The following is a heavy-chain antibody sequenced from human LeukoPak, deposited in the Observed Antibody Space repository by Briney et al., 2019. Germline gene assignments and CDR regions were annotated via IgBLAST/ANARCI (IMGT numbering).Heavy chain of an antibody. Sequence: GSLRLSCTVSSDSISSTNHNWGCLRQPPGKGPEWIGNIYFSGTSYYNPSLKSRVIISVDTSKSQFSLKLNSVTAADTAVYYCARHAWGLNAFDVWGRGTMVIVSS. V-gene: IGHV4-39*01. J-gene: IGHJ3*01. D-gene: IGHD3-16*01. CDR2: IYFSGTS. CDR3: ARHAWGLNAFDV. CDR1: SDSISSTNHN.